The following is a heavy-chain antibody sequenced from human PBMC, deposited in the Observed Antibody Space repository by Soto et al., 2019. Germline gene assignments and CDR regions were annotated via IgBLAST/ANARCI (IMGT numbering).Heavy chain of an antibody. V-gene: IGHV4-4*02. J-gene: IGHJ6*02. CDR2: IYHSGST. CDR3: ARTNTAMVNYYYGMDV. Sequence: SETLSLTCAVSGGSISSSNWWSWVRQPPGKGLEWIGEIYHSGSTNYNPSLKSRVTISVDKSKNQFSLKLSSVTAADTAVYYCARTNTAMVNYYYGMDVWGQGTTVTVSS. D-gene: IGHD5-18*01. CDR1: GGSISSSNW.